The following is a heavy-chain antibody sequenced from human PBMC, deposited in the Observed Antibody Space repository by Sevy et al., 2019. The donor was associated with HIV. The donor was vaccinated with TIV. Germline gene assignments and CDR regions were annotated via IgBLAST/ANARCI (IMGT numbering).Heavy chain of an antibody. V-gene: IGHV3-30*18. CDR1: GFIFSSYG. Sequence: GGSLRLACSASGFIFSSYGMHWVRRTPGKGLEWVAIISSDGSDEVYAESVRGRFTISRDNSRNTLYLQMDSLRLEDTAIYYCAKDKEDDYGDYYFDHWVQGALVTVSS. D-gene: IGHD4-17*01. CDR2: ISSDGSDE. J-gene: IGHJ4*02. CDR3: AKDKEDDYGDYYFDH.